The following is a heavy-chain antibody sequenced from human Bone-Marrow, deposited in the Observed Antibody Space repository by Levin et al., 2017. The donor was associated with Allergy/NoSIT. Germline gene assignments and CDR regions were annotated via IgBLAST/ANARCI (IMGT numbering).Heavy chain of an antibody. CDR1: GFFVSSYA. CDR2: ISHDGSNA. Sequence: TGGSLRLSCAASGFFVSSYAMHWVRQAPGKGLEWVALISHDGSNAYYADSLKGRFIISRDNSKNTVYLQMDSLRAADTAVFYCARDAGIAARPDYYYCAMDVWGQGTTVTVSS. V-gene: IGHV3-30*04. CDR3: ARDAGIAARPDYYYCAMDV. D-gene: IGHD6-6*01. J-gene: IGHJ6*02.